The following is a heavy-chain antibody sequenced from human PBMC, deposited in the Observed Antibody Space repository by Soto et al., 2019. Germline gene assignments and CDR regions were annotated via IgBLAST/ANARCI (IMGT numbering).Heavy chain of an antibody. J-gene: IGHJ5*02. CDR3: AREMSVRGETTVTTRWFDP. V-gene: IGHV4-61*01. D-gene: IGHD4-17*01. CDR2: IYYSGST. Sequence: NPSETLSLTCTVSGGSVSSGSYYWSWIRQPPGKGLEWIGYIYYSGSTNYNPSLKSRVTISVDTSKNQFSLKLSSVTAADTAVYYCAREMSVRGETTVTTRWFDPWGQGTLVTVSS. CDR1: GGSVSSGSYY.